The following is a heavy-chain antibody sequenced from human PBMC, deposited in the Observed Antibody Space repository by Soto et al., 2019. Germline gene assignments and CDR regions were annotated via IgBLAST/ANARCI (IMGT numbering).Heavy chain of an antibody. CDR3: ARDYYDFWSSYYLFDY. J-gene: IGHJ4*02. D-gene: IGHD3-3*01. CDR1: GYTFTSYG. V-gene: IGHV1-18*01. Sequence: APVKVSCKASGYTFTSYGISWVRQAPGQGLEWMGWISAYNGNTNYAQKLQGRVTMTTDTSTSTAYMELRSLRSDDTAVYYCARDYYDFWSSYYLFDYWGQGTLVTVSS. CDR2: ISAYNGNT.